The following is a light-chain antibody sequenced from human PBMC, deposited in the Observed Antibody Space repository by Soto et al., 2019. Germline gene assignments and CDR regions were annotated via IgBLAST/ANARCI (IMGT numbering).Light chain of an antibody. J-gene: IGLJ1*01. CDR1: NSNIASNT. CDR2: YNN. CDR3: AAWDDTLKRYV. V-gene: IGLV1-44*01. Sequence: QSVLTQPPSASETPGQTVSISCSGSNSNIASNTVNWYQHLPGTAPKLLIYYNNQRPSGVPDRFSGSKSGTSASLAISRLQSEDESDYYCAAWDDTLKRYVFGTGTKVTVL.